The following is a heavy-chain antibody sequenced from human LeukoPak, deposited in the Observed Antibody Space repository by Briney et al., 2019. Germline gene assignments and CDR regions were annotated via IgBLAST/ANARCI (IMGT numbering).Heavy chain of an antibody. CDR3: ARSSYYDFWSGYSPFAY. CDR1: GFTFNSYA. Sequence: GGSLRLSCAASGFTFNSYAMRWVRQAPGKGLEWVAVISYDGSNKYYADSVKGRFTISRDNSKNTLYLQMNSLRAEDTAVYYCARSSYYDFWSGYSPFAYWGQGTLVTVSS. D-gene: IGHD3-3*01. J-gene: IGHJ4*02. V-gene: IGHV3-30-3*01. CDR2: ISYDGSNK.